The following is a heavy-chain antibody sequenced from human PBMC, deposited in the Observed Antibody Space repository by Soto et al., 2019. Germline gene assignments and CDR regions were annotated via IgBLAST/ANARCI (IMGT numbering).Heavy chain of an antibody. CDR2: IEPDSGDT. Sequence: QVPLVQSGAEVKRPGASVRVSCKASRYTFTSYDIFWVRQSPGQGLEWMGWIEPDSGDTHYAQNFQGRVTMTRDTSISTAYMELNNLISDDTAVYYCARRSSTYLNEVIYDPWGQGTRVTVSS. V-gene: IGHV1-2*02. J-gene: IGHJ5*02. CDR1: RYTFTSYD. CDR3: ARRSSTYLNEVIYDP. D-gene: IGHD2-2*01.